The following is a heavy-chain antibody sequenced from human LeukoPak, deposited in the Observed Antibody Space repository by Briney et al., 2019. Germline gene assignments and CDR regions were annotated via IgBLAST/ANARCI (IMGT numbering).Heavy chain of an antibody. CDR1: GFRFSSYA. CDR2: ISGSGVST. J-gene: IGHJ4*02. D-gene: IGHD3-10*01. Sequence: GGSLRLSCAASGFRFSSYAMSWVRQAPGKGLEWVSAISGSGVSTYYADSVKGRFTISRDNSKNTLYLQMNSLRAEDTAVYYCAKGSASITMVRGVIDYWGQGTLVTVSS. V-gene: IGHV3-23*01. CDR3: AKGSASITMVRGVIDY.